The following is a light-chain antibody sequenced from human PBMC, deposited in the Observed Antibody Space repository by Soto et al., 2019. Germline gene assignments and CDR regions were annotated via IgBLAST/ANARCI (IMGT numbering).Light chain of an antibody. J-gene: IGKJ1*01. CDR1: QTFNSNY. V-gene: IGKV3-20*01. CDR2: GAS. CDR3: QHYVDSPWR. Sequence: EIVLTQSPGTLSSSPGERATLFCRASQTFNSNYLAWYQKRPGQPPRLLLYGASSRAAGNPDRFCGSVSGTDFTLTISRLEPEDSAVYYCQHYVDSPWRFGQGTKVEI.